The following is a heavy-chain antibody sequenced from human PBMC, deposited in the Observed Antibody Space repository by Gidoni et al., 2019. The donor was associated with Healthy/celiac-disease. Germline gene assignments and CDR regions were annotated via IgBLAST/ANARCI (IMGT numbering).Heavy chain of an antibody. CDR1: GGTFSRYA. J-gene: IGHJ5*02. V-gene: IGHV1-69*01. CDR2: IIPIFGTA. Sequence: QVQLVQSGAAVTKPGSSVKVSCKASGGTFSRYALSWVRPATGQGLEWMGGIIPIFGTANYAQKCQGRVTITADESTSTAYMELSSLRSEDTAVYYCARAPRQGIVGATEFDPWGQGTLVTVSS. D-gene: IGHD1-26*01. CDR3: ARAPRQGIVGATEFDP.